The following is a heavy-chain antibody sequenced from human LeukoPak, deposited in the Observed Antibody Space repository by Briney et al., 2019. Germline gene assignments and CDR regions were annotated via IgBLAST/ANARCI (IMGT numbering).Heavy chain of an antibody. V-gene: IGHV3-7*01. CDR3: ASFRYFDWLYFDY. J-gene: IGHJ4*02. CDR1: GFTFSSYW. D-gene: IGHD3-9*01. Sequence: PGGSLRLSCAASGFTFSSYWMSWVRQAPGKGLEWVANIKQDGSEKYYVDSVKGRFTISRDNAKNSLYLQMNSLRAEDTAVYYCASFRYFDWLYFDYWGQGTLVTVSS. CDR2: IKQDGSEK.